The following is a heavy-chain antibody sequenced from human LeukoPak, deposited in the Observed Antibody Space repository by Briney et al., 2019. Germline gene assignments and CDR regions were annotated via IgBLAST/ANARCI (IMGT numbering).Heavy chain of an antibody. CDR3: ARGVYIAAAQYAY. CDR2: IYYSGTT. CDR1: GGSISSYY. J-gene: IGHJ4*02. D-gene: IGHD6-13*01. Sequence: SQTLSLTCTVSGGSISSYYWSWIRQPPGKGLEWIGYIYYSGTTNYNPSLKSRVTISVDTSKNQFSLKLSSVTAADTAVYYCARGVYIAAAQYAYWGQGTLVTVSS. V-gene: IGHV4-59*01.